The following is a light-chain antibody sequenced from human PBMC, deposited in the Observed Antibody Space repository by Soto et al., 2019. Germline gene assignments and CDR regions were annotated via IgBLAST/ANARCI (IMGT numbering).Light chain of an antibody. CDR1: QSISRW. J-gene: IGKJ1*01. CDR3: HQYHTSGT. V-gene: IGKV1-5*01. CDR2: DGF. Sequence: DIQMTQSPSTLSASVGDRVTITCRASQSISRWLAWYQQKPGKAPNLLIHDGFSLESGVPSRFSGSGSGTDSPLTITSLQPDDFATYYYHQYHTSGTFGQGTRVEI.